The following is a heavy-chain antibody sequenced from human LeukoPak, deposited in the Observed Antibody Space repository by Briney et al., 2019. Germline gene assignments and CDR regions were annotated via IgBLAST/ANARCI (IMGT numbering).Heavy chain of an antibody. CDR2: INPNSGGT. V-gene: IGHV1-2*02. J-gene: IGHJ4*02. CDR3: VLAVAGTYYFDY. D-gene: IGHD6-19*01. Sequence: ASVKVSCKASGYTSTGYYMHWVRQAPGQGLEWMGWINPNSGGTNYVEKFQGRVTMTRDTSISTAYMELSRLRSDDTAVYYCVLAVAGTYYFDYWGQGTRVTVSS. CDR1: GYTSTGYY.